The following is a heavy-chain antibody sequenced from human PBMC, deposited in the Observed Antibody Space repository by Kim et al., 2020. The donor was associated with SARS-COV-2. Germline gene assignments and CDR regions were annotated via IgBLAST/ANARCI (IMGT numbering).Heavy chain of an antibody. CDR2: ISYDGSNK. D-gene: IGHD3-16*02. V-gene: IGHV3-30*18. CDR3: AKDLVITFGGVIGPYGMGC. CDR1: GFTFSSYG. J-gene: IGHJ6*04. Sequence: GGSLRLSCAASGFTFSSYGMHWVRQAPGKGLEWVAVISYDGSNKYYADSVKGRFTISRDNSKNTLYLQMNSLRAEDTAVYYCAKDLVITFGGVIGPYGMGCWVEGTTVAVSS.